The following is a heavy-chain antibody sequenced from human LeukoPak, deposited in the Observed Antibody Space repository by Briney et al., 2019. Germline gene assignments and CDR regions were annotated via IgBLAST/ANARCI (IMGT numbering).Heavy chain of an antibody. D-gene: IGHD6-19*01. Sequence: SETLSLTCTVSGGSISSSSYYWGWIRQPPGKGLEWIGSIYYSGSTYYNPSLKSRVTISVDTSKNQFSLKLSSVTAADTAVYYCAGDSSGWFRKGFDYWGQGTLVTVSS. V-gene: IGHV4-39*02. CDR1: GGSISSSSYY. CDR2: IYYSGST. CDR3: AGDSSGWFRKGFDY. J-gene: IGHJ4*02.